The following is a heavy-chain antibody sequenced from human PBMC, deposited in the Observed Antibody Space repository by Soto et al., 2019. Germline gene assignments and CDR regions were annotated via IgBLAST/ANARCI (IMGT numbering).Heavy chain of an antibody. Sequence: QVQLQESGPGLVKPSETLSLTCTVSGGSVSSGSYYWSWIRQPPGKGLEWIGYIYYSGSTNYNPSLKSRVTISVDTSKNRFSLKLSSVTAADTAVYYCASSPYWYFDLWGRGTLVTVSS. J-gene: IGHJ2*01. CDR3: ASSPYWYFDL. V-gene: IGHV4-61*01. CDR2: IYYSGST. CDR1: GGSVSSGSYY.